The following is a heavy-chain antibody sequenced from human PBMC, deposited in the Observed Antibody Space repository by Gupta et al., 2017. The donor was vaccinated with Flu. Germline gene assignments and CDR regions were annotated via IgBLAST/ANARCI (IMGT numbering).Heavy chain of an antibody. CDR3: ARGPAYYDSSGYADY. D-gene: IGHD3-22*01. CDR1: GGSLSSGSHY. J-gene: IGHJ4*01. V-gene: IGHV4-61*02. CDR2: IYTSGST. Sequence: HVELQESGPGLVKPSRTLSLTCTVSGGSLSSGSHYCSRIRQPAGKGLEWIGRIYTSGSTNYNPSLKSRVTISVDTSKNQFSLKLSSVTAADTAVYYCARGPAYYDSSGYADYWGQEPWSPSPQ.